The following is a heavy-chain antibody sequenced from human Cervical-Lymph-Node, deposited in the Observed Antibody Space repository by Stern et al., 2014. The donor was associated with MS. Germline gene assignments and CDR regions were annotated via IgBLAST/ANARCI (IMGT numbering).Heavy chain of an antibody. D-gene: IGHD1-26*01. V-gene: IGHV4-61*02. J-gene: IGHJ6*02. Sequence: QVQLVESGPGLVKPSQTLSLTCTVSGGSISSGSYYWSWIRQPAGKGLEWIGRIYTSGSTNYNPSLKSRVTISADTSKNQFSLKLSSVTAADTAVYYCARVGATTGYYYYGMDVWGQGTTVTVSS. CDR3: ARVGATTGYYYYGMDV. CDR2: IYTSGST. CDR1: GGSISSGSYY.